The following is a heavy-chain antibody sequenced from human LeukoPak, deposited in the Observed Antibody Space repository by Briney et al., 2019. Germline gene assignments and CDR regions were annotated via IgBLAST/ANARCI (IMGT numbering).Heavy chain of an antibody. V-gene: IGHV4-59*12. D-gene: IGHD2-21*02. J-gene: IGHJ2*01. CDR1: GGSLTYYY. CDR2: IYYSGST. CDR3: ARASLAYCGGDCYYYWYFDL. Sequence: SETLSLTCTVSGGSLTYYYWTWIRQSPGRRPEWIGYIYYSGSTHYNPSLKSRVTISVDRSKNQFSLKLSSVTAADTAVYYCARASLAYCGGDCYYYWYFDLWGRGALVTVSS.